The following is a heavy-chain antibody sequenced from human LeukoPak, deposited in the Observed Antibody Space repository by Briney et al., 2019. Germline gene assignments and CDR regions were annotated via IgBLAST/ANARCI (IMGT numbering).Heavy chain of an antibody. D-gene: IGHD5-18*01. Sequence: ASVKVSCNASGYTFTSFGIRWVRQAPGQGPEGMGWISAYNGNTNYVQKFQGRVTMTTDTSTNTAYMELRSLTSDDTAVYYCARDLGLDTTMIFFDYWGQGTVVTVSS. CDR1: GYTFTSFG. V-gene: IGHV1-18*01. J-gene: IGHJ4*02. CDR2: ISAYNGNT. CDR3: ARDLGLDTTMIFFDY.